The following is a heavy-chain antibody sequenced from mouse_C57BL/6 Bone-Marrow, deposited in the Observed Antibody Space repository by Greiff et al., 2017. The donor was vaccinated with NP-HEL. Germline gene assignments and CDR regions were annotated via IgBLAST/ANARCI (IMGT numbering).Heavy chain of an antibody. CDR3: VRAGPYWYFDV. CDR1: GFSFNTYA. J-gene: IGHJ1*03. CDR2: IRSKSNNYAT. Sequence: EVQGVESGGGLVQPKGSLKLSCAASGFSFNTYAMHWVRQAPGQGLEWVARIRSKSNNYATYYADSVKDRFTISRDDSESMLYLQMNNLKTEDTAMYYCVRAGPYWYFDVWGTGTTVTVSS. V-gene: IGHV10-1*01. D-gene: IGHD3-3*01.